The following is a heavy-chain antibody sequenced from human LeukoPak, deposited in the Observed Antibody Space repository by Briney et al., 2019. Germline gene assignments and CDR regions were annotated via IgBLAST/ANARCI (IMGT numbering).Heavy chain of an antibody. D-gene: IGHD4-17*01. J-gene: IGHJ2*01. CDR1: GGSFSGYY. CDR3: ARDPLRNWYFDL. CDR2: INHSGST. Sequence: PSETLSLTCAVCGGSFSGYYWSWIRQPPGKGLEWIGEINHSGSTNYNPSLKSRVTISVDTSKNQFSLKLSSVTAADTAVYYCARDPLRNWYFDLWGRGTLVTVSS. V-gene: IGHV4-34*01.